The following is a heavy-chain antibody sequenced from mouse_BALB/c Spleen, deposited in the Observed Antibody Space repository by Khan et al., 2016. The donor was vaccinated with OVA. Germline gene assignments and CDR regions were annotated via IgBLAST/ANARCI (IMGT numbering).Heavy chain of an antibody. V-gene: IGHV3-2*02. CDR2: IKYSGNT. J-gene: IGHJ2*01. D-gene: IGHD1-1*01. CDR1: GYSITSDYA. Sequence: EVQLQESGPGLVKPSQSLSLTCTVTGYSITSDYAWNWIRQFPGNKLEWMGYIKYSGNTSYNPSLKSRFSITRNTSTNQFFLQLSSVTTEDTATYYCARVWTISTVVITDFDYWGQGTTLTVSS. CDR3: ARVWTISTVVITDFDY.